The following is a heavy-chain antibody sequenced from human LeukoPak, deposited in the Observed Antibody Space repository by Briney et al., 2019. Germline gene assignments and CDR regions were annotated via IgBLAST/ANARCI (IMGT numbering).Heavy chain of an antibody. CDR3: ASSAGALIDC. Sequence: GGSLRLSCAASGFTFSNYDMHWVRQAPGKGLEWVAVIWFYGSNKFYADSVKGRFTISRDNSKNTLYLQMNSLRAEDTAVYYCASSAGALIDCWGQGTLVIVSS. V-gene: IGHV3-33*01. J-gene: IGHJ4*02. CDR2: IWFYGSNK. D-gene: IGHD6-19*01. CDR1: GFTFSNYD.